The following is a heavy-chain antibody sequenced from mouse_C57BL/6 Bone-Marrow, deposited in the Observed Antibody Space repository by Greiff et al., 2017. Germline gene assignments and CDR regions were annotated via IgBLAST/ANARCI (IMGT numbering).Heavy chain of an antibody. CDR1: GYSFTGYY. CDR3: ARDGYYLYYAMDY. J-gene: IGHJ4*01. V-gene: IGHV1-42*01. Sequence: EVQLQQSGPELVKPGASVKISCKASGYSFTGYYMNWVKQSPEKSLEWIGEINPSTGGTTYNQKFKAKATLTVDKSSSTAYMQLKSLTSEDSAVYYCARDGYYLYYAMDYWGQGTSVTVSS. CDR2: INPSTGGT. D-gene: IGHD2-3*01.